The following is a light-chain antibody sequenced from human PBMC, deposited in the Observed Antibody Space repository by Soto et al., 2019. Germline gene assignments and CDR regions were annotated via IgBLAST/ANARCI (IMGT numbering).Light chain of an antibody. Sequence: DIQMTQSPSSLSASVGDRVTMTCQASHDIRNHLNWYQHKPGKAPKILIYAASSLETGAPSRFTGNGSGTHFTSTIGSPQPEDIATHYCQQYDVDRLLFTFGPGTRVDLQ. CDR2: AAS. V-gene: IGKV1-33*01. J-gene: IGKJ3*01. CDR1: HDIRNH. CDR3: QQYDVDRLLFT.